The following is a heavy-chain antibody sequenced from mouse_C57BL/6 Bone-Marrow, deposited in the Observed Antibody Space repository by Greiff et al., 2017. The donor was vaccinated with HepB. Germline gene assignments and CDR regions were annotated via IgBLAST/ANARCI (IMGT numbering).Heavy chain of an antibody. CDR2: IDPENGDT. CDR3: TTPGPFAY. Sequence: VQLQQSGAELVRPGASVKLSCTASGFNIKDDYMHWVKQRPEQGLEWIGWIDPENGDTEYASKFQGKATITADTSYNTAYLQLSSLTSEDTAVYYCTTPGPFAYWGQGTLVTVSA. CDR1: GFNIKDDY. V-gene: IGHV14-4*01. J-gene: IGHJ3*01.